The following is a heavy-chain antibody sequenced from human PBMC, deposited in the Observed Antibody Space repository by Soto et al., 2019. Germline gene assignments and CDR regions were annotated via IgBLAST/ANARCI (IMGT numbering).Heavy chain of an antibody. CDR1: GGSISSYY. J-gene: IGHJ3*01. CDR2: IYYSGST. Sequence: QVQLQESGPGLVKPSETLSLTCTVSGGSISSYYWTWIRQPPGKGLEWIGYIYYSGSTNYNPSLKSRVTISVDTSKNQFSLKLSSVTAADTAVYYCARSAQWDGFDPWGQGTMVTVSS. D-gene: IGHD2-8*01. V-gene: IGHV4-59*01. CDR3: ARSAQWDGFDP.